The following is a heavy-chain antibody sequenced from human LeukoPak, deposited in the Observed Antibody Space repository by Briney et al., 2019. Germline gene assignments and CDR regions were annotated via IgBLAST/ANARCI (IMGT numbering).Heavy chain of an antibody. CDR2: IWYDGSNK. CDR1: GFTFTTYG. J-gene: IGHJ4*02. D-gene: IGHD1-14*01. CDR3: AGGEPYVY. Sequence: PGGSLRLSGAASGFTFTTYGMHWVRQAPGKGLEWVAIIWYDGSNKYYADSVRGRFTISRDNSKNTLYLQMNSLRVEDTAMYYCAGGEPYVYWGQGTLVTVSS. V-gene: IGHV3-33*01.